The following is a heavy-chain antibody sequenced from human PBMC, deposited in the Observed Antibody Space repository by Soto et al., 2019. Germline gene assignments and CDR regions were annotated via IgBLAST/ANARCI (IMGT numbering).Heavy chain of an antibody. CDR1: GCTITSYH. D-gene: IGHD2-2*01. J-gene: IGHJ3*01. CDR3: ARGRTFQESESYAFSYDGFDV. V-gene: IGHV1-2*02. Sequence: GAAVLGSLSASGCTITSYHLHWVRQAPRQGLEWMGWINPNSGGTNYAQKFQGRVTMTRDTSISTAYMEVSRLRADDTAVYYCARGRTFQESESYAFSYDGFDVWGQGTKVTVSS. CDR2: INPNSGGT.